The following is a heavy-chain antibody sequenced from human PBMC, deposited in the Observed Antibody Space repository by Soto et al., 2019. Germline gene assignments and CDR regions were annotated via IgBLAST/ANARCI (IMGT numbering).Heavy chain of an antibody. Sequence: QVQLVQSGAEVKKPGSSLRVSCQVSGDTFSTYSITWVRQAPGQGLEWMGRIIPIFDIPDYAQKFQGRVTITADRSTNTAYMELKSPRFDDTAVYYCARGADDVGSESAFEIWGQGTLVTVSS. J-gene: IGHJ3*02. CDR2: IIPIFDIP. D-gene: IGHD2-2*03. CDR1: GDTFSTYS. CDR3: ARGADDVGSESAFEI. V-gene: IGHV1-69*02.